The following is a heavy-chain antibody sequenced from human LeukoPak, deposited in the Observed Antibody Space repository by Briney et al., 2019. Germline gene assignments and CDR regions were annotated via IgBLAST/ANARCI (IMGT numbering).Heavy chain of an antibody. CDR3: ARGLVITFGGVLRY. Sequence: GASVKVSCKASGYTYTSYDINWVRQDTGQGLEWMGWMNPNSGNTGYAQKFQGRVTMTRNTSISTACMELSSLRSEDTAVYYCARGLVITFGGVLRYWGQGTLVTVSP. CDR2: MNPNSGNT. CDR1: GYTYTSYD. D-gene: IGHD3-16*01. V-gene: IGHV1-8*01. J-gene: IGHJ4*02.